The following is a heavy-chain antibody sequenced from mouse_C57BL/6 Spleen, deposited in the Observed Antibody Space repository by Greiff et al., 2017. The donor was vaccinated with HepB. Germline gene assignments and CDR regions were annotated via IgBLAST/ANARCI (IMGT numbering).Heavy chain of an antibody. Sequence: EVKVVESGPELVKPGASVKISCKASGYSFTGYYMHWVKQSHGNILDWIGYIYPYNGVSSYNQKFKGKATLTVDKSSSTAYMELRSLTSEDSAVYYCARGGPYDGYYQLGYWGQGTTLTVSS. J-gene: IGHJ2*01. V-gene: IGHV1-31*01. CDR2: IYPYNGVS. D-gene: IGHD2-3*01. CDR1: GYSFTGYY. CDR3: ARGGPYDGYYQLGY.